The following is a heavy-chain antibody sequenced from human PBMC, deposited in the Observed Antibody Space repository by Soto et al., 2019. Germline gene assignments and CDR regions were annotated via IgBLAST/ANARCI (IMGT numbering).Heavy chain of an antibody. V-gene: IGHV1-69*13. Sequence: ASVNVSCTASGGTFRSYAISWVRQAPGQGLEWMGGIIPIFGTANYAQKCQGRVTITADESTSTAYMELSSLRSEDTAVYYCARDSDPPGLDYWGQGTLVTVSS. J-gene: IGHJ4*02. CDR2: IIPIFGTA. CDR1: GGTFRSYA. CDR3: ARDSDPPGLDY.